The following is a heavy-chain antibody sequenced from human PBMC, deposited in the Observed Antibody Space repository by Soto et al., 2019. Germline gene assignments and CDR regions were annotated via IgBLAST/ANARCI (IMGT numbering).Heavy chain of an antibody. V-gene: IGHV4-59*08. J-gene: IGHJ6*03. D-gene: IGHD4-4*01. CDR2: IYYSGST. CDR1: GGSISSYY. CDR3: ARLGNSGPNYDYYYMDV. Sequence: PSETLSLTCTVSGGSISSYYWSWIRQPPGKGLEWIGYIYYSGSTNYNPSLKSRVTISVDTSKNQFSLKRSSVTAADTAVYYCARLGNSGPNYDYYYMDVWGKGTTVTVSS.